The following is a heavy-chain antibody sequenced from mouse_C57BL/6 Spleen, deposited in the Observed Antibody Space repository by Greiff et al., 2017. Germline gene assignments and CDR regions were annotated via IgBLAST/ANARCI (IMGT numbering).Heavy chain of an antibody. CDR2: IDPSDSYT. CDR3: ARPFIATVVGYFDV. J-gene: IGHJ1*03. CDR1: GYTFTSYW. D-gene: IGHD1-1*01. Sequence: QVQLQQPGAELVKPGASVKLSCKASGYTFTSYWMQWVKQRPGQGLEWIGEIDPSDSYTNYNQKFKGKATLTVDTSSSTAYMQLSSLTSEDSAVYYCARPFIATVVGYFDVWGTGTTVTVSA. V-gene: IGHV1-50*01.